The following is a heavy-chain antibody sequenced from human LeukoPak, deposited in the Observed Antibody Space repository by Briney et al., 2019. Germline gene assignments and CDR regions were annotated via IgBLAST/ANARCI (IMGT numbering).Heavy chain of an antibody. CDR2: IKQAGSDK. Sequence: GGSLRLSCAASVFIFSNSWMSCVRQAPGKGRECVANIKQAGSDKYYVDSVKGRFTISRDNAKNSLDLQMNSLRAEDTAVYYCARYRGKGSSWPLDVWGQGTIVAVSS. CDR3: ARYRGKGSSWPLDV. CDR1: VFIFSNSW. J-gene: IGHJ3*01. V-gene: IGHV3-7*01. D-gene: IGHD1-26*01.